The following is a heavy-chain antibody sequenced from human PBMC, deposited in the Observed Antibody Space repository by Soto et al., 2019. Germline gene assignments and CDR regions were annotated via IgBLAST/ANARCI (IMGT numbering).Heavy chain of an antibody. CDR2: IYYSGST. D-gene: IGHD3-10*01. CDR1: GGSISSGGYY. Sequence: PSETLSLTCTVSGGSISSGGYYWSWIRQHPGKGLEWIGYIYYSGSTYYNPSLKSRVTISVDTSKNQFSLKLSSVAAADTSVYYCASQTVWFGELLGNDYWGQGTLVTVSS. J-gene: IGHJ4*02. CDR3: ASQTVWFGELLGNDY. V-gene: IGHV4-31*03.